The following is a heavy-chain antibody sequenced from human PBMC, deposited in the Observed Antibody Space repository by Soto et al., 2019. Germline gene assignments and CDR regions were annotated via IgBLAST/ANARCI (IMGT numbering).Heavy chain of an antibody. V-gene: IGHV1-58*02. Sequence: AAVKVSCQASGFTRNSFAMQWVRQARGQRLEWIGWIVVGSGNTNYAQKFQERVTITRDMSTSTAYMELSSLRSEDTAVYYCAARGCWALPHYGMDVWG. CDR3: AARGCWALPHYGMDV. J-gene: IGHJ6*02. CDR2: IVVGSGNT. D-gene: IGHD3-16*01. CDR1: GFTRNSFA.